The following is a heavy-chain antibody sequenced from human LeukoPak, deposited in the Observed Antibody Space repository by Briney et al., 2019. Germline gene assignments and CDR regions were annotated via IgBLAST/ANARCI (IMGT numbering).Heavy chain of an antibody. D-gene: IGHD3-22*01. CDR2: IYYSGST. CDR1: GGSISSSSYY. Sequence: PSETLSLTCTVSGGSISSSSYYWGWIRQPPGKGLEWIGSIYYSGSTYNPSLKSRVTISVDTSKKQFSLKLSSVTAADTAVYYCARVREYYYDSSGYQHAFDIWGQGTMVTVSS. CDR3: ARVREYYYDSSGYQHAFDI. J-gene: IGHJ3*02. V-gene: IGHV4-39*07.